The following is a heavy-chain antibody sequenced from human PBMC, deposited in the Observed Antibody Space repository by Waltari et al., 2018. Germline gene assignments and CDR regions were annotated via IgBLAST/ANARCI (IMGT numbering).Heavy chain of an antibody. Sequence: EVQLLQSGAEVKKTGTPVQLSCKVSGATFTTHSIPWIQPAPGKGLQWMGLLDPEDGQAVYAEKFQGRVTMTADTSRHTAYMELTSLTSEDTAFYYCAAALGGGISASRPFHFWGQGTMITVSS. J-gene: IGHJ3*01. D-gene: IGHD3-10*01. CDR3: AAALGGGISASRPFHF. CDR1: GATFTTHS. V-gene: IGHV1-69-2*01. CDR2: LDPEDGQA.